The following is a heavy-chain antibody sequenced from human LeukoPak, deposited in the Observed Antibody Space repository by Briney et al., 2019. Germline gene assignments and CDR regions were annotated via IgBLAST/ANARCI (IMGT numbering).Heavy chain of an antibody. CDR1: GGSISSSSYY. J-gene: IGHJ4*02. CDR2: IYYSGST. D-gene: IGHD3-3*01. CDR3: ARGGSIFGVVSLHDY. Sequence: SETLSLTCTVSGGSISSSSYYWGCIRQPPGKGLEWIGSIYYSGSTYYNPSLKSRVTISVDTSKNQFSLKLSSVTAADTAVYYCARGGSIFGVVSLHDYWGQGTLVTVSS. V-gene: IGHV4-39*07.